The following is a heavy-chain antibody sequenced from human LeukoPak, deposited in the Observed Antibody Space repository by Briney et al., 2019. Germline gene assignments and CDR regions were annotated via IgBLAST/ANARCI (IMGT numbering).Heavy chain of an antibody. CDR3: ARHRRVGYNWFDP. D-gene: IGHD3-16*01. CDR1: GYSFTSYW. V-gene: IGHV5-51*01. J-gene: IGHJ5*02. CDR2: IYPGDSDT. Sequence: GESLKISCKGTGYSFTSYWIGWGRQMPGKGLEWMGIIYPGDSDTRYSPSFQGQVTISADRSISTAYLQWSSLKASDTAMYYCARHRRVGYNWFDPWGQGTLVTVSS.